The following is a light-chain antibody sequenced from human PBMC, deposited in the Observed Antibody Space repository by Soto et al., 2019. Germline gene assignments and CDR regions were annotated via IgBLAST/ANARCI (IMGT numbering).Light chain of an antibody. J-gene: IGKJ2*01. CDR1: QSVSSSY. CDR3: QQYASSPVYT. Sequence: EIVLTQSPGTLSLSPGERATLSCRASQSVSSSYLAWYQQKPGQAPRLLIYGASSRATGIPDRFSGSGSGTDSTLTISSLEPEDFAVYYCQQYASSPVYTFGQGTKLEIK. CDR2: GAS. V-gene: IGKV3-20*01.